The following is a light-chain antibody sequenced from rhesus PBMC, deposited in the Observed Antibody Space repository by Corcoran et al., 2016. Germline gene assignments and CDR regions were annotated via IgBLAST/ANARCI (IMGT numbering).Light chain of an antibody. CDR1: ENVNNH. J-gene: IGKJ4*01. Sequence: DIQMTQSPSSLSASIGERVTVTCRASENVNNHLNWYQQKTGKAPKFLIYKASNLQYGVPSRFSGNGSGTDYTLTISSLQAEDVATYYSQQSFGVPPTFGGGTKVDLK. CDR2: KAS. V-gene: IGKV1-74*01. CDR3: QQSFGVPPT.